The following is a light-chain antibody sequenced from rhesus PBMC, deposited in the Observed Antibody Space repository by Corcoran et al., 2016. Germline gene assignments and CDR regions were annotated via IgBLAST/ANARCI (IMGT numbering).Light chain of an antibody. CDR1: QSLLRSNGSTY. CDR2: LVS. Sequence: IVMTQNQISLSVTPGEPASISCSSSQSLLRSNGSTYLHWYLQKPGQSPHLLLYLVSNLASGVPDRVSGSGAGTDLPLEISRVEAEDGGVYYCEETLQTPRTFGQGTKVEIK. J-gene: IGKJ1*01. V-gene: IGKV2-78*01. CDR3: EETLQTPRT.